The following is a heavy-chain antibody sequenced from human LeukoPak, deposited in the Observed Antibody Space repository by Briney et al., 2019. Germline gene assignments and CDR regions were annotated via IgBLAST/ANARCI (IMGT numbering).Heavy chain of an antibody. Sequence: TSETLSLTCTVSGGSISSYYWSWIRQPPGKGLEWIGYIYYSGSTNYNPSLKSRVTISVDTSKNQFSLKLSSVTAADTAVYYCARRMTTLYNWFDPWGQGTLVTVPS. CDR1: GGSISSYY. V-gene: IGHV4-59*08. D-gene: IGHD4-11*01. J-gene: IGHJ5*02. CDR2: IYYSGST. CDR3: ARRMTTLYNWFDP.